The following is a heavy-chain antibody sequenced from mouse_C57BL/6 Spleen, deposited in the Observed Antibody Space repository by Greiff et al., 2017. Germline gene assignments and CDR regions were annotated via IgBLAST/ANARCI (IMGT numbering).Heavy chain of an antibody. V-gene: IGHV5-17*01. CDR2: ISSGSSTI. Sequence: EVMLVESGGGLVKPGGSLKLSCAASGFTFSDYGMHWVRQAPEKGLEWVAYISSGSSTIYYADTVKGRFTISRDNAKNTLFLQMTSLRSEDTAMYYCARVGPPYAMDYWGQGTSVTVSS. CDR1: GFTFSDYG. CDR3: ARVGPPYAMDY. J-gene: IGHJ4*01.